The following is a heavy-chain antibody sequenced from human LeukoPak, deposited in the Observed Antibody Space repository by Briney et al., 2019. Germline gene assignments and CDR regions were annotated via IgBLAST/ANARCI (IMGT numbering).Heavy chain of an antibody. J-gene: IGHJ4*02. D-gene: IGHD2-15*01. CDR3: ARNGRKCTGGSCYLDY. CDR2: IDYSGST. V-gene: IGHV4-59*08. Sequence: SETLALTCTVSGGSIRSYFWSWIRQPPGKGLEWIGYIDYSGSTNYSPSLKSRVTISVDTFKNQFSLNLSSVTAADTALYYCARNGRKCTGGSCYLDYWGQGILVIVSS. CDR1: GGSIRSYF.